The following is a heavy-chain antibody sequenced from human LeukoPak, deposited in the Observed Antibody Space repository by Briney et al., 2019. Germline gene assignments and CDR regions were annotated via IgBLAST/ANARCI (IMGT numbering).Heavy chain of an antibody. CDR1: GFTFSNAW. CDR3: ARSTGDRFDP. Sequence: GGSLRLSCAASGFTFSNAWMSWVRQAPGKGLEWVSVIYSGATTYYADSVKGRFTISRDNSKNTLYLQMNSLRAEDTAVYYCARSTGDRFDPWGQGTLVTVSS. V-gene: IGHV3-66*01. D-gene: IGHD7-27*01. J-gene: IGHJ5*02. CDR2: IYSGATT.